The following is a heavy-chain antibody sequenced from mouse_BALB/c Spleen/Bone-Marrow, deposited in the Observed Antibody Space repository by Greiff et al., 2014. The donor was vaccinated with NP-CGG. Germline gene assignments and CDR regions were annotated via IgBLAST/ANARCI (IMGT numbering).Heavy chain of an antibody. D-gene: IGHD1-1*01. V-gene: IGHV14-3*02. CDR2: IDPANGNT. J-gene: IGHJ3*01. CDR3: ASYYYGCAWFAY. CDR1: GFNIKDTY. Sequence: VQLQQSGAELVKPGASVKLSCTASGFNIKDTYMHWVKQRPEQGLEWIGRIDPANGNTKYDPKFQGKATITADTSSNTAYLQLSSLTSEDTAVYCCASYYYGCAWFAYWGQGTLVTVSA.